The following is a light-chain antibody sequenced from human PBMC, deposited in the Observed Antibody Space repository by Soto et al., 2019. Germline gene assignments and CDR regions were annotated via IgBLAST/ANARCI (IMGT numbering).Light chain of an antibody. Sequence: DIVMTQSPLSLPVTPGEPASISCSSSQSLLHSNGYNYFDWYLQKPGQSPQLLIYLAFTRASGVPDRFSGSGSGTDFTLKISRVEAEDVGVYYCMQALQTPPTFGGGTKVEIK. V-gene: IGKV2-28*01. CDR3: MQALQTPPT. CDR2: LAF. J-gene: IGKJ4*01. CDR1: QSLLHSNGYNY.